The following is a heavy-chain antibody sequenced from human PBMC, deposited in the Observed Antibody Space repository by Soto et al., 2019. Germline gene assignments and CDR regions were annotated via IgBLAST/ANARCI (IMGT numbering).Heavy chain of an antibody. V-gene: IGHV3-53*01. CDR1: GFTVSSNY. CDR3: ARDSSPRYNWNWGWFDP. D-gene: IGHD1-7*01. J-gene: IGHJ5*02. CDR2: IYSGGST. Sequence: HPGGSLRLSCAASGFTVSSNYMSWVRQAPGKGLEWVSVIYSGGSTYYADSVKGRFTISRDNSKNTLYLQMNSLRAEDTAVYYCARDSSPRYNWNWGWFDPWGQGTLVTAPQ.